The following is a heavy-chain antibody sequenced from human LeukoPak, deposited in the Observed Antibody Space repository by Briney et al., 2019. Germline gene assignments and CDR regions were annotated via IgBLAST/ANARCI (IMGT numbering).Heavy chain of an antibody. CDR1: GYTFTSYG. CDR2: ISAYNGNT. D-gene: IGHD7-27*01. J-gene: IGHJ4*02. V-gene: IGHV1-18*01. CDR3: ARVRPGDRDFDY. Sequence: ASVKVSCEASGYTFTSYGISWVRQAPGQGLEWMGWISAYNGNTNYAQKLQGRVTMTTDTSTSTAYMELRSLRSDDTAVYYCARVRPGDRDFDYWGQGTLVTVSS.